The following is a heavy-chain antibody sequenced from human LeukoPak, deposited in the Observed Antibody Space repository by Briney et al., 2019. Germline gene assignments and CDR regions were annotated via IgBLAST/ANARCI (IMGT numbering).Heavy chain of an antibody. D-gene: IGHD3-9*01. Sequence: PGGSLRLSCAASGFTFSSYWMNWVRQAPGKGLVWVSRINPTGSSTSSADSMEGRFTISRDNAKNTLYLQMTGLRAEDTAVYYCAKDQGVLRYFDWLTSNNYSLDYWGQGTLVTVSS. J-gene: IGHJ4*02. V-gene: IGHV3-74*01. CDR2: INPTGSST. CDR3: AKDQGVLRYFDWLTSNNYSLDY. CDR1: GFTFSSYW.